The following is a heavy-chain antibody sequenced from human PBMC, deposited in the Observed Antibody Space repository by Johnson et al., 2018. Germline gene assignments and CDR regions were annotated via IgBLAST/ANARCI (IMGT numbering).Heavy chain of an antibody. CDR1: GFTFSSYA. Sequence: QVQLVQSGGGLVQPGGSLRLSCAASGFTFSSYAMHWVRQAPGKGLEWVAVLSYDGSNKYYADSVKVRFTISRDNSKNTLYLQMNSLRAEDTAVYYCARPIEASDAFDIWGQGTMVTVSS. CDR2: LSYDGSNK. J-gene: IGHJ3*02. CDR3: ARPIEASDAFDI. D-gene: IGHD3-22*01. V-gene: IGHV3-30-3*01.